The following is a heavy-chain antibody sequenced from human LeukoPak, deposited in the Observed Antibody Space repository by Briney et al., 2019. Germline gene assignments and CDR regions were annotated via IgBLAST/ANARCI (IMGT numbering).Heavy chain of an antibody. CDR1: GYTFTSYG. D-gene: IGHD3-10*01. Sequence: ASVKVSCKASGYTFTSYGISWVRQAPGQGLEWMGRINPNSGGTNYAQKFQGRVTMTRDTSISTAYMELSRLRSDDTAVYYCARGYGSGSYYKAMGYFDYWGQGTLVTVSS. J-gene: IGHJ4*02. V-gene: IGHV1-2*06. CDR2: INPNSGGT. CDR3: ARGYGSGSYYKAMGYFDY.